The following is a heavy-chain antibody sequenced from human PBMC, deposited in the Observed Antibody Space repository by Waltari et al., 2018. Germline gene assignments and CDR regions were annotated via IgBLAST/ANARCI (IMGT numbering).Heavy chain of an antibody. Sequence: EVQLVESGGGLVQPGGSLRLSCAASGFTFSSSWMDWVRQAPGRGVGWVANRKEDGSEKYYVDSVNGRFIISRDNAKNSLYLQMTSLRVEDTAVYYCSRRLDAWGQGTTVTVSS. J-gene: IGHJ6*02. V-gene: IGHV3-7*01. CDR3: SRRLDA. CDR2: RKEDGSEK. CDR1: GFTFSSSW.